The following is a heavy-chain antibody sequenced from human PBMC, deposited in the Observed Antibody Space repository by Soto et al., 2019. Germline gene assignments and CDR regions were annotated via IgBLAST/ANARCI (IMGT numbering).Heavy chain of an antibody. J-gene: IGHJ4*02. D-gene: IGHD2-15*01. CDR1: GFIFSDYA. CDR2: ISESGVST. CDR3: AKRSPYSTGWYSPIFDY. Sequence: GGSLRLSCAASGFIFSDYAMSWVRQAPGKGLEWVSVISESGVSTHYADSVRGRFTVSRDNSKNSLSLRMDSLRDEDTAVYFCAKRSPYSTGWYSPIFDYWGQGALVTVSS. V-gene: IGHV3-23*01.